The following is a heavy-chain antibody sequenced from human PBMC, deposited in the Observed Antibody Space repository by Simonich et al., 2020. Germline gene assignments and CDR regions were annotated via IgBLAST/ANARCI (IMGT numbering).Heavy chain of an antibody. CDR1: GYTFTGYY. CDR3: ARDLLTGDYSIRYFDL. J-gene: IGHJ2*01. D-gene: IGHD7-27*01. CDR2: INPNRGGT. V-gene: IGHV1-2*06. Sequence: QVQLVQSGAEVKKPGASVKVSCKASGYTFTGYYMHWVRQAPGQGLDGMGRINPNRGGTNYAQKFQGRVTMTRDTSISTAYMELSRLRSDDTAVYYCARDLLTGDYSIRYFDLWGRGTLVTVSS.